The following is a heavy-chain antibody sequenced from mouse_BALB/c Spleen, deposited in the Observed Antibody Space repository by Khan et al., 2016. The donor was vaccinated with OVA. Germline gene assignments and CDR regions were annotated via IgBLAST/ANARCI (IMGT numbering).Heavy chain of an antibody. CDR1: GYSFTSYY. CDR2: IDPFNGDT. V-gene: IGHV1S135*01. J-gene: IGHJ3*01. CDR3: ACHGSSSWFAY. D-gene: IGHD1-1*01. Sequence: EVQLQESGPELMKPGASVKISCKASGYSFTSYYIHWVKQNHGKSLAWIGYIDPFNGDTNYNQTFKSKTTLTVAKSSSTAYMHLSSLTSEDTEVEYRACHGSSSWFAYWGQGTLVTVSA.